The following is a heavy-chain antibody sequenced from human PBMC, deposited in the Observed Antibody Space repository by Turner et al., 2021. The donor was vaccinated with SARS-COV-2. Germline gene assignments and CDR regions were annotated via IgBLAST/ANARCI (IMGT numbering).Heavy chain of an antibody. CDR3: AREHYDFWSGYFY. CDR1: GFTLSTYS. J-gene: IGHJ4*02. CDR2: ISGTTTTI. V-gene: IGHV3-48*01. Sequence: EVQLVESGGGLVQHGGSLSLSCAASGFTLSTYSMSWVRQAPGKGPEWVSYISGTTTTIYYADSVKGRFTISRDNAKNSLYLQMNNLRAEDTAMYYCAREHYDFWSGYFYWGQGTLVTVSS. D-gene: IGHD3-3*01.